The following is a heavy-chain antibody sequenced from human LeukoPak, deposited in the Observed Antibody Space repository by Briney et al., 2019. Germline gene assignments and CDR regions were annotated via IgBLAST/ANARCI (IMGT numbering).Heavy chain of an antibody. J-gene: IGHJ3*02. CDR3: ARPRSETYYDGFDI. Sequence: GGSLRLSCAASGFTFSSYWMHWVRQAPGKGLEWVSVIFSGGNTYYADSVKGRFTISRDNSKNTLYFQMNSLRAEDTAVYYCARPRSETYYDGFDIWGQGTLVTVSS. CDR2: IFSGGNT. V-gene: IGHV3-53*01. CDR1: GFTFSSYW. D-gene: IGHD3-10*01.